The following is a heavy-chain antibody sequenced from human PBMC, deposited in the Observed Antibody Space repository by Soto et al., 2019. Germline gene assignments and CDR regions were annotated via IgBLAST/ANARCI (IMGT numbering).Heavy chain of an antibody. D-gene: IGHD6-19*01. V-gene: IGHV4-34*02. Sequence: QVQLQQWGAGLLKPSETLSLTCGVFGKSFSGFYWSWIRQPPGKGLEWLGEVTHSGTTDYNPSLKSRLTISVDTSKKQFSLKLTSVTAADTAVYYCASSELAVARWGYWGQGTLVTVSS. CDR1: GKSFSGFY. CDR3: ASSELAVARWGY. CDR2: VTHSGTT. J-gene: IGHJ4*02.